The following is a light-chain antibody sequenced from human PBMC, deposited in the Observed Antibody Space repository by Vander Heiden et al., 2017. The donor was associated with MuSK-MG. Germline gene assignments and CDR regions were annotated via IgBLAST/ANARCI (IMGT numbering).Light chain of an antibody. J-gene: IGLJ3*02. CDR3: HSYDSNNWV. CDR1: SGSIASNY. V-gene: IGLV6-57*01. CDR2: EDS. Sequence: NFLLTQPHSVSESPGKAVTISCTRSSGSIASNYVQWYQQRPGSSPTTVIYEDSQRPSGVPDRFSGSIDRSSNTASLTIAGLKTEDEDDYYWHSYDSNNWVFGGGTKLTVL.